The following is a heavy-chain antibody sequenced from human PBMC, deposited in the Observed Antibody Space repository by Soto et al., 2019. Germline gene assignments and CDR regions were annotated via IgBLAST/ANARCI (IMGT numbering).Heavy chain of an antibody. CDR1: GGSFTGYY. Sequence: PSETLSLTCAVYGGSFTGYYWSWIRQPPGKGLEWIGEINRSGSIKYNPSLKSRVTISVDTSKKQFSLKLRSVTAADTAVYYCASSYDFWSAYQDSWYDPWGQGILVTVSS. CDR3: ASSYDFWSAYQDSWYDP. V-gene: IGHV4-34*01. CDR2: INRSGSI. D-gene: IGHD3-3*01. J-gene: IGHJ5*02.